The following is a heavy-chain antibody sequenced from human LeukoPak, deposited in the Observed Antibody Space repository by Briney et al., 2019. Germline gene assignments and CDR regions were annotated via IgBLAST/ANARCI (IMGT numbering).Heavy chain of an antibody. V-gene: IGHV1-2*06. D-gene: IGHD6-19*01. CDR3: ARTSINPQWLASTNWFDP. Sequence: GASVKVSCKASGYTFTGYYMHWVRQAPGQGLEWMGRINPNSGGTNYAQKFQGRVTMTRDTSISTAYMELSRLRSDDTAVYYCARTSINPQWLASTNWFDPRGQGTLVTVSS. CDR2: INPNSGGT. J-gene: IGHJ5*02. CDR1: GYTFTGYY.